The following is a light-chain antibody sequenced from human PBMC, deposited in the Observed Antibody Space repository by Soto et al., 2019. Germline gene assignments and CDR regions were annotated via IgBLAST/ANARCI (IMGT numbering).Light chain of an antibody. CDR3: QQRSNWPST. Sequence: EIVLTQSPATLSLSPGERATLSCRASQSVSSYLAWYQQKPGQAPRLLIYDASNSATGIPARFSGSGSGTAFTLTISSLEPEDFAVYYCQQRSNWPSTFGGGTKVEIK. J-gene: IGKJ4*01. CDR1: QSVSSY. V-gene: IGKV3-11*01. CDR2: DAS.